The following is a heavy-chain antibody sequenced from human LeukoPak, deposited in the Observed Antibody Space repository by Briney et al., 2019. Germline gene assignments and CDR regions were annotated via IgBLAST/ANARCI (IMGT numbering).Heavy chain of an antibody. J-gene: IGHJ3*02. Sequence: GGSLRLSCAASGFTFNIYAMTWIRQAPGKGLEWISAISSIGDSTFYADSVKGRFIISRDNSKNTQYLQMNSLRAEDTAVYYCANLRGVIITYPVSTTDAFDIWGQGTMVTVSS. CDR3: ANLRGVIITYPVSTTDAFDI. CDR2: ISSIGDST. CDR1: GFTFNIYA. D-gene: IGHD3-10*01. V-gene: IGHV3-23*01.